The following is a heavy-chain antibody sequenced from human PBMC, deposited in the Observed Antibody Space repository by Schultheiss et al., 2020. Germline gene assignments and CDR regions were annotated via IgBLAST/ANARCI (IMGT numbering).Heavy chain of an antibody. Sequence: GGSLRLSCAASGFTFSSYGTHWVRQAPGKGLEWVAVIWYDGSNKYYADSVKGRFTISRDNSKNTLYLQMNSLRAEDTAVYYCARPPYCSGCSCYLEYFQHWGQGTLVTVSS. V-gene: IGHV3-33*01. CDR1: GFTFSSYG. J-gene: IGHJ1*01. CDR3: ARPPYCSGCSCYLEYFQH. CDR2: IWYDGSNK. D-gene: IGHD2-15*01.